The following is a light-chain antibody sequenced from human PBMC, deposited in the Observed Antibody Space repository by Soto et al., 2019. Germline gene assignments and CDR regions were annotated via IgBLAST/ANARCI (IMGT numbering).Light chain of an antibody. Sequence: DIQMTQSPSTLSASVGDRVTITCRASQSISGWLAWYQQKPGKAPKLLIYKASSLKSGVPSRFSGSGSGTEFTLTIRSLQPDDSATYYCQQRANWPPVTFGQGTKVHI. CDR1: QSISGW. CDR2: KAS. J-gene: IGKJ1*01. CDR3: QQRANWPPVT. V-gene: IGKV1-5*03.